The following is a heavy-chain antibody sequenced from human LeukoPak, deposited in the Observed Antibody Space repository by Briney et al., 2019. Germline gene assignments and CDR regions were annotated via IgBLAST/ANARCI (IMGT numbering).Heavy chain of an antibody. J-gene: IGHJ4*02. CDR2: IYTSGTT. CDR1: GGSISSYY. V-gene: IGHV4-4*07. CDR3: VKGLRTASDY. Sequence: SETLSLTCTVSGGSISSYYWSWIRQPAGKGLEWIGRIYTSGTTHYNPSLKSRVTMSVDTSKNQFSLKLSSVTAADTAVYYCVKGLRTASDYWGQGTLVTVSS. D-gene: IGHD2-21*02.